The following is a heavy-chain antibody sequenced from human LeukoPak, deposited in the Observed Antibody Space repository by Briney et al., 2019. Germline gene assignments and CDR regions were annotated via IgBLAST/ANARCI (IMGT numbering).Heavy chain of an antibody. V-gene: IGHV3-30*04. Sequence: PGRSLRLSCAASGFTFSSYAMHWVRQAPGKGLEWVAVISYDGSNKYDADSVKGRFTISRDNSKNTLYLQMNSLRPEDTAVYYCAKSLVSGSFYYCGMDVWGQGTTVTVSS. CDR1: GFTFSSYA. D-gene: IGHD6-19*01. CDR2: ISYDGSNK. CDR3: AKSLVSGSFYYCGMDV. J-gene: IGHJ6*02.